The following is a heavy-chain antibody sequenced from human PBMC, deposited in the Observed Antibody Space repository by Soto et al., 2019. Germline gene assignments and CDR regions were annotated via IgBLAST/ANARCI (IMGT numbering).Heavy chain of an antibody. V-gene: IGHV1-8*01. CDR1: GYTFTSYD. Sequence: ASVKVSCKASGYTFTSYDINWVRQATGQGLEWMGWMNPNSGNTGYAQKFQGRVTMTRNTYISTAYMELSSLRSEDTAVYYCARELGGHYDFWSGYNYYYYGMDVWGQGTTVTVSS. J-gene: IGHJ6*02. D-gene: IGHD3-3*01. CDR3: ARELGGHYDFWSGYNYYYYGMDV. CDR2: MNPNSGNT.